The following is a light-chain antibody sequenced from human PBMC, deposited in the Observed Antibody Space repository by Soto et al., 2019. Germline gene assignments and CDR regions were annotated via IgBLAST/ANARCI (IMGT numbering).Light chain of an antibody. J-gene: IGKJ1*01. V-gene: IGKV1-39*01. CDR3: QQSYNTPLT. CDR1: QTIGTY. CDR2: DAS. Sequence: IEVTQSPSSLAASLGDRVTITCRASQTIGTYVNRYRQKSGAAPELLIYDASTLRSGVPSRFRGGASGTDFTLTISSLQLDDFATYYCQQSYNTPLTFGQGTKVDIK.